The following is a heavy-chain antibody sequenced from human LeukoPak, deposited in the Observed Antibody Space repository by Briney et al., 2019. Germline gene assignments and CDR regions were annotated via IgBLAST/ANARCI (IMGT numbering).Heavy chain of an antibody. V-gene: IGHV3-53*01. CDR3: AREIPNSGWCGSFDY. CDR1: GFTFSSNY. J-gene: IGHJ4*02. D-gene: IGHD6-19*01. CDR2: IYSGGST. Sequence: GGSLRLSCAASGFTFSSNYMSWVRQAPGKGLEWVSVIYSGGSTYYADSVKGRFTISRDNSKNTLYLQMNSLRAEDTAVYYCAREIPNSGWCGSFDYWGQGTLVTVSS.